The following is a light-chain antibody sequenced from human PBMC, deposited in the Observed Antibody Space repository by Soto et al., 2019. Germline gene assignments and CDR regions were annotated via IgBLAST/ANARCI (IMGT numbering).Light chain of an antibody. Sequence: QLVLTQSPSASASLGASVKLTCTLSSGHTTYAIAWHQQQPEKGPRYLMKLNSDGSHSKGDGIPDRFSGSSSGAERYLTISSLQSEDEADYYCQTWGTGIHGNWVFVGGTKLTVL. J-gene: IGLJ3*02. CDR2: LNSDGSH. V-gene: IGLV4-69*01. CDR3: QTWGTGIHGNWV. CDR1: SGHTTYA.